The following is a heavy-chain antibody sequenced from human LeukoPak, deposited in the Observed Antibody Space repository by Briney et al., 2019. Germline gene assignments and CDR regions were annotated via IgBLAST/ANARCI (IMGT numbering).Heavy chain of an antibody. V-gene: IGHV1-18*01. D-gene: IGHD3-22*01. Sequence: GGSVKVSCKASGYTFTSYGISWVRRAPGQGLEWMGWISAYNGNTNYAQKLQGRVTMTTDTSTSTAYMELRSLRSDDTAVYYCARVVGGYYDSSGYYYWFDPWGQGTLVTVSS. J-gene: IGHJ5*02. CDR2: ISAYNGNT. CDR3: ARVVGGYYDSSGYYYWFDP. CDR1: GYTFTSYG.